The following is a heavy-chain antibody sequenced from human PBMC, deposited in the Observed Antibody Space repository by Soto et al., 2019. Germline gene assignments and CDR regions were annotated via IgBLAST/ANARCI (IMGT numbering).Heavy chain of an antibody. CDR2: INPNSGGT. CDR1: GYTFTGYY. D-gene: IGHD6-13*01. V-gene: IGHV1-2*02. J-gene: IGHJ4*02. CDR3: ATEIAAAAAFDY. Sequence: VASVKVSCKASGYTFTGYYMHWVRQAPGQGLEWMGWINPNSGGTNYAQKFQGRVTMTRDTSISTAYMELSSLRSEDTAVYYCATEIAAAAAFDYWGQGTLVTVSS.